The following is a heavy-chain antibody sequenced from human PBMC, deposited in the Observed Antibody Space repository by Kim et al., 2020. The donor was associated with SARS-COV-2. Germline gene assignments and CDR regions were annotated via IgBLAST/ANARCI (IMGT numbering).Heavy chain of an antibody. V-gene: IGHV3-74*01. CDR3: ASTGYLF. D-gene: IGHD6-25*01. J-gene: IGHJ4*02. CDR2: DGSST. Sequence: DGSSTSYADSVKCRFTISRDNAKNTLYLQMNSLRAEDTAGYYCASTGYLFWGQGTLVTVSS.